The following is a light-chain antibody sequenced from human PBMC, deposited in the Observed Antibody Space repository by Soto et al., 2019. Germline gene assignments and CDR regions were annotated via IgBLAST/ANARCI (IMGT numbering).Light chain of an antibody. Sequence: DIQMTQFPPTLSASVGDRVTITCRASQSISRWLAWHQQKPGKAPKLLIYDASSLERGVPSRFSGSGSGTEFTLTISGLQPDDFATYYCQQYDSYWTFGQGTKVDIK. J-gene: IGKJ1*01. CDR3: QQYDSYWT. CDR2: DAS. CDR1: QSISRW. V-gene: IGKV1-5*01.